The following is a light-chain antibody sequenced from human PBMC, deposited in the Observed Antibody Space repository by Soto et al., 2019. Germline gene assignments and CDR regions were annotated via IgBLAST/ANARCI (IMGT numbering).Light chain of an antibody. V-gene: IGKV3-20*01. J-gene: IGKJ2*01. CDR1: QSVSSSY. CDR2: GTS. Sequence: EIVLTQSPGTLSLSPGERATLSCRASQSVSSSYLAWYQQKPGQAPRLLIYGTSSRATGIPDRFSGSGSGTDFTLTISRLEPEDFAVYHCQQYGRSPYTFGQGTKLEI. CDR3: QQYGRSPYT.